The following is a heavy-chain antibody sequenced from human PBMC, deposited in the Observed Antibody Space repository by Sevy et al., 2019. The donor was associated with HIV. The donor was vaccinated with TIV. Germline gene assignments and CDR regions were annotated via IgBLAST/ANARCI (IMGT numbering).Heavy chain of an antibody. CDR1: GFTVSRNY. J-gene: IGHJ6*02. CDR2: IYSGGST. CDR3: ARISQNYYYGMDV. V-gene: IGHV3-53*01. Sequence: GGSLRLSCVASGFTVSRNYMSWVRQAPGKGLEWVSIIYSGGSTYYADSVKGRFTISRDNSKNTLYLQMNSLRTEDTAFYYCARISQNYYYGMDVWGQGTTVTVSS.